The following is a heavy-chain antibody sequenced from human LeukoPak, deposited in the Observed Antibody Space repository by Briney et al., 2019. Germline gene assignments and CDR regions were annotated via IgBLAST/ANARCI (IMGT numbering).Heavy chain of an antibody. V-gene: IGHV1-3*03. CDR2: INAGNGNT. D-gene: IGHD6-13*01. CDR1: GYTFTSYA. CDR3: ARSSSSWYGHYFDY. J-gene: IGHJ4*02. Sequence: ASVKVSCKASGYTFTSYAMHWVRQAPGQRLEGMGWINAGNGNTKYSQEFQGRVTITRDTSASTAYMELSSLRSEDMAVYYCARSSSSWYGHYFDYWGQGTLVTVSS.